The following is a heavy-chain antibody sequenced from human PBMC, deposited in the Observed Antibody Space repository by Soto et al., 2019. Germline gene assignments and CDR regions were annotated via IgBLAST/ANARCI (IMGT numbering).Heavy chain of an antibody. CDR1: GYTFTSYG. D-gene: IGHD3-3*01. Sequence: ASEKVSCRASGYTFTSYGISWVRQAPGKGLEGMGWISAYSGNTNYARKLQCRCTMTTDRSTTRAWMELSGLRSHDTAVYYCGRDESRFLEWLHQIYSYYCGRDVWGQGNTVTVAS. CDR3: GRDESRFLEWLHQIYSYYCGRDV. CDR2: ISAYSGNT. J-gene: IGHJ6*02. V-gene: IGHV1-18*01.